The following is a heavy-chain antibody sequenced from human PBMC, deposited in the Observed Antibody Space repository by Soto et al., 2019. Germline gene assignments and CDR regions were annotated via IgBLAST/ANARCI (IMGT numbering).Heavy chain of an antibody. Sequence: PSVKVSCKASGYTFTSYAMHWVRQAPGQRLEWMGWINAGNGNTKYSQKFQGRVTITRDTSASTAYMELSSLRSEDTAVYYCASQSIGSSNRDYYYYYGMDVWGQGTTVTAP. V-gene: IGHV1-3*01. CDR3: ASQSIGSSNRDYYYYYGMDV. CDR1: GYTFTSYA. J-gene: IGHJ6*02. CDR2: INAGNGNT. D-gene: IGHD6-6*01.